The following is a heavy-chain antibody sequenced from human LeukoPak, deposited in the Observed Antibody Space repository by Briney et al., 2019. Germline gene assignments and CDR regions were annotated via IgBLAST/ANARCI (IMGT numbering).Heavy chain of an antibody. CDR3: AKDRLGIGFYYGMDV. V-gene: IGHV3-23*01. Sequence: GGSLRLSCAASGFTFSSYVMSWVRQAPGKGLEWVSAISGSGGSTYYADSVKGRFTISRDNSKNTLYLQMNSLRAEDTAVYYCAKDRLGIGFYYGMDVWGQGTTVTVSS. CDR1: GFTFSSYV. CDR2: ISGSGGST. D-gene: IGHD1-26*01. J-gene: IGHJ6*02.